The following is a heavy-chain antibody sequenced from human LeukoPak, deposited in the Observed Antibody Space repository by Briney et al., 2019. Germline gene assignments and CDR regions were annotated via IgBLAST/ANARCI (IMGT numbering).Heavy chain of an antibody. J-gene: IGHJ4*02. V-gene: IGHV3-74*03. CDR3: VSASGYLHDFDF. D-gene: IGHD3-3*01. CDR2: ISKDGGTT. CDR1: GFSFSKYR. Sequence: PGGSLRLSCEAYGFSFSKYRMHWVRQAPGKGLVWVAFISKDGGTTTYVDSVRDRFTISRDNSKNILFLQMNSLKSEDTAMYYCVSASGYLHDFDFWGQGTLVTVSS.